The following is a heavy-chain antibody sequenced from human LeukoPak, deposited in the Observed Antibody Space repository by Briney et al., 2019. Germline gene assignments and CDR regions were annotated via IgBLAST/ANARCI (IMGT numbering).Heavy chain of an antibody. D-gene: IGHD3-3*01. CDR3: AREGYDDYFDY. Sequence: ASVKVSCKAFGYTFTSNYMHWVRQAPGQGPEWMGVISPSGGSTTYAQKFQGRVTMTRDTSISTAYMELSRLRSDDTAVYYCAREGYDDYFDYWGQGTMVTVSS. CDR1: GYTFTSNY. CDR2: ISPSGGST. J-gene: IGHJ4*02. V-gene: IGHV1-46*01.